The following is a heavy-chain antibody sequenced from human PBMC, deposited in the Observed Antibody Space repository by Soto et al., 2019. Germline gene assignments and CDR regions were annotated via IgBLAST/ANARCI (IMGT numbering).Heavy chain of an antibody. CDR1: GYTFSNDA. CDR3: DRASRYYWNYMMY. Sequence: QVQLVQSGAEVKKPGASVKVSCKDSGYTFSNDAITWVRQAPGQGLEWMGWVSAYNGNTNYAQKFKGRVTMTTDTSTTTAYMEIRSLRYDDTAVYFCDRASRYYWNYMMYWGQGTLVTVSS. CDR2: VSAYNGNT. J-gene: IGHJ4*02. D-gene: IGHD1-7*01. V-gene: IGHV1-18*01.